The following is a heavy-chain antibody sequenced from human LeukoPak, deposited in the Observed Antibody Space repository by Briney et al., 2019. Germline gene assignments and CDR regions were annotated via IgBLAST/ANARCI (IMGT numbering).Heavy chain of an antibody. J-gene: IGHJ5*02. D-gene: IGHD3-3*01. CDR3: AKEDYDFWSGKENWFDP. CDR2: ISSDGGNR. CDR1: GFTFSSYA. V-gene: IGHV3-30-3*01. Sequence: GGSLRLSCAASGFTFSSYAMHWVRRAPGKALEWVATISSDGGNRYYADSVKGRFTISRDNSKNTLYLQMNSLRAEDTAVYYCAKEDYDFWSGKENWFDPWGQGTLVTVSS.